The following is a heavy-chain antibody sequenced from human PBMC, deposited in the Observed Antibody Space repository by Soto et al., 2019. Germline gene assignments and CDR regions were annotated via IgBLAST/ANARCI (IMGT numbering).Heavy chain of an antibody. J-gene: IGHJ4*02. D-gene: IGHD3-10*01. CDR3: ARQVVDGTVTGSGSFDY. CDR1: GGSISSSTYY. Sequence: PSETLSLTCTVSGGSISSSTYYWGWIRQPPGKGLEWIGSFYYSGSTYYYTSLKSRVTISGDTSENQISLKLRSVTAADTAVYYCARQVVDGTVTGSGSFDYWGQGTLVTVSS. CDR2: FYYSGST. V-gene: IGHV4-39*01.